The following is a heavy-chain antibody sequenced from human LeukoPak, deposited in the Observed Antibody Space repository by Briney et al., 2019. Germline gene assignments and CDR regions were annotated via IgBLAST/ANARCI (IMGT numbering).Heavy chain of an antibody. V-gene: IGHV3-74*01. J-gene: IGHJ4*02. CDR1: GXTFSIYW. CDR3: ARDKVSGSYYGLDY. CDR2: INSDGSST. D-gene: IGHD1-26*01. Sequence: GGSLRLSCAASGXTFSIYWMHWVRQAPGKGLVWVSHINSDGSSTRYVDSVKGRFTISRDNAKNTLYLQMNSLRAEDSGVYYCARDKVSGSYYGLDYWGQGTLVTVSS.